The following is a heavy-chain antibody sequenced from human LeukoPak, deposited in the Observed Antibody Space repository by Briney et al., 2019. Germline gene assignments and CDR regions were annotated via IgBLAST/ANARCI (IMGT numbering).Heavy chain of an antibody. J-gene: IGHJ6*02. V-gene: IGHV4-34*01. D-gene: IGHD3-3*01. CDR1: GGSFSGYY. Sequence: SETLSLTCAVYGGSFSGYYWSWIRQPPGKGLEWIGEINHSGSTNYNPSLKSRVTISVDTSKNQFSLKLSSVTAADTAVYYCARVYDFWSGYLPPYYYYGMDVWGQGTTVTVSS. CDR3: ARVYDFWSGYLPPYYYYGMDV. CDR2: INHSGST.